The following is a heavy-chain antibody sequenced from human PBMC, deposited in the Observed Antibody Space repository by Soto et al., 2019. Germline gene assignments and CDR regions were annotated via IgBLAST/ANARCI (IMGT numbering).Heavy chain of an antibody. D-gene: IGHD2-2*02. CDR1: GYTFTSYG. J-gene: IGHJ5*02. CDR2: ISAYNGNT. V-gene: IGHV1-18*01. Sequence: ASVKVSCKASGYTFTSYGISWVRQAPGQGLEWMGWISAYNGNTNYAQKLQGRVTMTTDTSTSTAYMELRSLRSDDTAVYYWARDPPGYCSSTSCYSLNWFDPWGQGTLVTVSS. CDR3: ARDPPGYCSSTSCYSLNWFDP.